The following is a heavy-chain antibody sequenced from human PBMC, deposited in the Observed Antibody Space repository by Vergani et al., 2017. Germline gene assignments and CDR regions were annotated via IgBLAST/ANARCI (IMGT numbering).Heavy chain of an antibody. CDR2: ISSNGGST. Sequence: EVQLVESGGGLVQPGGSLRLSCSASGFTFSSYAMHWVRQAPGKGLEYVSAISSNGGSTYYADSVKGRFTFSRDNSKNTLYLQMSSLRAEDTAVYYCARDPIAAAGTEEGDWGQGTLVTVSA. D-gene: IGHD6-13*01. V-gene: IGHV3-64D*06. CDR3: ARDPIAAAGTEEGD. CDR1: GFTFSSYA. J-gene: IGHJ4*02.